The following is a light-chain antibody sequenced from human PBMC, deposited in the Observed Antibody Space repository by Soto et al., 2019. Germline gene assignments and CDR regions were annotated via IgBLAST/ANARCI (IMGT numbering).Light chain of an antibody. V-gene: IGLV2-14*01. J-gene: IGLJ2*01. CDR3: SSDKGRGL. CDR2: DVN. CDR1: SSDVGDYNH. Sequence: QSALTQPASVSGSPGQSITISCTGTSSDVGDYNHVSWYQQHPGKAPRLMIYDVNNRPSGVSNRFSGSKSGNTASLTISGLQAEDEADYYCSSDKGRGLFGGGTKLTVL.